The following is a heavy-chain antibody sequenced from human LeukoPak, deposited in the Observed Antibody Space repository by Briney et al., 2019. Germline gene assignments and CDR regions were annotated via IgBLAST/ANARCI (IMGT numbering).Heavy chain of an antibody. Sequence: PGGSLRLSCAASGFTFSSYAMTWVRQAPGKGLEWVSAIGGTTSYADSVKGRFTISRDNSKSTLYPQMNSLRADDTAVYYCTKLVESGIRYWGQGTLVTVSS. V-gene: IGHV3-23*01. CDR3: TKLVESGIRY. CDR1: GFTFSSYA. CDR2: IGGTT. J-gene: IGHJ4*02. D-gene: IGHD2-21*02.